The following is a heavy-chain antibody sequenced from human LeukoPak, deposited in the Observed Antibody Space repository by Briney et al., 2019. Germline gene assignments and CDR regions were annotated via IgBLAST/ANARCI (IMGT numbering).Heavy chain of an antibody. D-gene: IGHD3-3*01. CDR3: ATEPTIYDFWSGSMYYFDY. V-gene: IGHV1-69*05. CDR2: IIPIFGTA. CDR1: GGTFSSYA. Sequence: ASVNVSCKASGGTFSSYAISWVRQAPGQGLEWMGRIIPIFGTANYAQKFQGRVTITTDESTSTAYMELSSLRSEDTAVYYCATEPTIYDFWSGSMYYFDYWGQGTLVTVSS. J-gene: IGHJ4*02.